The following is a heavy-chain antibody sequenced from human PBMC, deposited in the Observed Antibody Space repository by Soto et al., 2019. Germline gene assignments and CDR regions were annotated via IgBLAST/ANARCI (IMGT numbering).Heavy chain of an antibody. D-gene: IGHD3-10*01. Sequence: SETLSLTCAVPGVSISSGNWWTWVRQSPQRGLEYIGEIFHDGTANYYPSFERRVAISVDTSKNQFSLKLTSVTAADTAIYFCARLVYDTRLNYMYFDFWGQGTLVTVS. CDR3: ARLVYDTRLNYMYFDF. CDR1: GVSISSGNW. V-gene: IGHV4-4*02. J-gene: IGHJ4*02. CDR2: IFHDGTA.